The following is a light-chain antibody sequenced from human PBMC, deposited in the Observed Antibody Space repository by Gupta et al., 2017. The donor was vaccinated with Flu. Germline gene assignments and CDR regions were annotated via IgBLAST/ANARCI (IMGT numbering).Light chain of an antibody. J-gene: IGKJ4*01. CDR1: QSLLHKNGYNY. V-gene: IGKV2-28*01. Sequence: DIEMTQSPLSLPVTAGERASISCRSSQSLLHKNGYNYVDWYLQKPGQSPQLLIYLGSNRASGVPDRFSGSGAGTDFTLKISRVEAEDVGIYYCMQVLQTPSFFGGGTRVDIK. CDR2: LGS. CDR3: MQVLQTPSF.